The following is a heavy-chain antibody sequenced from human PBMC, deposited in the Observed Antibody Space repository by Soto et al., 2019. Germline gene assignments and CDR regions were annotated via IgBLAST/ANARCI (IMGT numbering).Heavy chain of an antibody. CDR2: IFSNDEK. D-gene: IGHD4-4*01. J-gene: IGHJ5*02. CDR1: GFSLSNARMG. V-gene: IGHV2-26*01. CDR3: ARIRSNDYSNYNWFDP. Sequence: SGPTLVNPTETLTLTCTVSGFSLSNARMGVSWIRQPPGKALEWLAHIFSNDEKSYSTSLKSRLTISKDTSKSQVVLTMTNMDPVDTATYYCARIRSNDYSNYNWFDPWGQGTLVTVSA.